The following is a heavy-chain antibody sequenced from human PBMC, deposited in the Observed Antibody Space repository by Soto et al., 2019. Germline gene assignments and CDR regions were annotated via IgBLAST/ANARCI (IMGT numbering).Heavy chain of an antibody. V-gene: IGHV4-30-4*01. CDR2: IYYSGST. CDR3: AYYDSSGYLDY. D-gene: IGHD3-22*01. Sequence: NPSETLSLTCTVSGGSISSGDYYWSWIRQPPGKGLEWIGYIYYSGSTYYNPSLKSRVTISVDTSKNQFSLKLSSVTAADTAVYYCAYYDSSGYLDYWGQGTLVTVSS. J-gene: IGHJ4*02. CDR1: GGSISSGDYY.